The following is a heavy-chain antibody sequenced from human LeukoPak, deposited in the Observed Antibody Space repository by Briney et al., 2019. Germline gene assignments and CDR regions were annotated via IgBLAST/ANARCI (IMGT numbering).Heavy chain of an antibody. J-gene: IGHJ6*03. D-gene: IGHD1-1*01. CDR1: GGSFSGYY. CDR3: ATGLSGRKTGPRSYYDYYYMDV. CDR2: INHSGST. Sequence: SETLSLTCAVYGGSFSGYYWSWIRQPPGRGLEWIGEINHSGSTNYNPSLKSRVTISVDTSKDQFSLKLSSVTAADTAVYYCATGLSGRKTGPRSYYDYYYMDVWGKGTTVTVSS. V-gene: IGHV4-34*01.